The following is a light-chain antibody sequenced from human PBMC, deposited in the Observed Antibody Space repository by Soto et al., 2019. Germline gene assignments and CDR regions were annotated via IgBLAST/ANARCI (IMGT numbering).Light chain of an antibody. CDR3: HQYGGSPWYT. V-gene: IGKV3-20*01. CDR2: GAS. J-gene: IGKJ2*01. CDR1: QIISSSY. Sequence: EIVLTQSPGTLSLAVGERATLSCRASQIISSSYLAWYQQRPGQAPKLLIYGASRRATGVPDRFSGRESGTDFTLTISRVEPEDFAVYYCHQYGGSPWYTFGQGTRLEV.